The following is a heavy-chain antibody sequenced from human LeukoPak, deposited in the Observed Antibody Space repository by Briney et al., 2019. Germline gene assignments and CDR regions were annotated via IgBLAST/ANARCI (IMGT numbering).Heavy chain of an antibody. D-gene: IGHD5-12*01. CDR3: ARGGYGVKPIDY. J-gene: IGHJ4*02. Sequence: SETLSLTCTVSGGSISSGGYYWSWIRQPPGKGLEWIGYIYHSGSTYYNPSLKSRVTISVDRSKNQFSLKLSSVTAADTAVYYCARGGYGVKPIDYWGQGTLVTVSS. V-gene: IGHV4-30-2*01. CDR1: GGSISSGGYY. CDR2: IYHSGST.